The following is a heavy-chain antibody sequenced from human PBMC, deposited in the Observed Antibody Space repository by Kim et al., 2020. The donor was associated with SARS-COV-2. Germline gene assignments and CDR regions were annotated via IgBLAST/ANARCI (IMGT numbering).Heavy chain of an antibody. V-gene: IGHV4-31*03. CDR2: IYYSGST. CDR3: AGAHRCGLIAALGAVYY. CDR1: GGSISSGGYY. J-gene: IGHJ4*02. Sequence: SETLSLTCTVSGGSISSGGYYWSWIRQHPGKGLEWIGYIYYSGSTYYNPSLKSRVTIEVDTSKNQFSLKLSSVTAADTAVYYCAGAHRCGLIAALGAVYYWGQGTLVPVSS. D-gene: IGHD6-13*01.